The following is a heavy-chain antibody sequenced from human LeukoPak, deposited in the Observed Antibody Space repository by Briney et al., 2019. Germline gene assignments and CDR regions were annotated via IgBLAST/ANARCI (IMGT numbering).Heavy chain of an antibody. D-gene: IGHD3-22*01. V-gene: IGHV3-11*01. Sequence: PGGSLRLSCAASGFNFRDYYMSWIRQAPGKGLEWISYISMSGSVIQYSDSVKGRFTTSRDNDKNSLHLQMDSLRVDDTAVYYCARGGWSRGWFDPWGQGTLVSVSS. CDR1: GFNFRDYY. J-gene: IGHJ5*02. CDR3: ARGGWSRGWFDP. CDR2: ISMSGSVI.